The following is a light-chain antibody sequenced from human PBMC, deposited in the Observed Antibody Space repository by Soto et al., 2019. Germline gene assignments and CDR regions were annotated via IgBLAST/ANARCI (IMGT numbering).Light chain of an antibody. CDR1: QSVSSY. Sequence: EIVLTQSPGTLSLSPGERATLSGRASQSVSSYFAWYQQKPGQAPRLLIYDASNRATGIPARFSGSGSGTDFTLTISSLEPEDFAVYYCQQRSNWPITFGQGTRLEIK. CDR3: QQRSNWPIT. CDR2: DAS. V-gene: IGKV3-11*01. J-gene: IGKJ5*01.